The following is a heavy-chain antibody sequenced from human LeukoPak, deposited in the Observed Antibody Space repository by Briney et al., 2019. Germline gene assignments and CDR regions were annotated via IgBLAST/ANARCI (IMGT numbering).Heavy chain of an antibody. CDR1: GGTFSSYA. CDR3: ARGVRDPRGYSYGFSY. CDR2: IIPIFGTA. D-gene: IGHD5-18*01. Sequence: ASVKVSCKASGGTFSSYAISWVRQAPGQGLEWMGGIIPIFGTANYAQKFQGRVTITTDESTSTAYMELSSLRSEDTAVYYCARGVRDPRGYSYGFSYWGQGTLVTVSS. J-gene: IGHJ4*02. V-gene: IGHV1-69*05.